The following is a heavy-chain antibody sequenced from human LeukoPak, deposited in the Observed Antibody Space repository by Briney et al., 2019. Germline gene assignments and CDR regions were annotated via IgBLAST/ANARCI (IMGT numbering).Heavy chain of an antibody. CDR1: GFTFSNYW. J-gene: IGHJ4*02. V-gene: IGHV3-7*01. CDR2: IKPDGSET. CDR3: ARVRMGDDFNPFDY. D-gene: IGHD3-16*01. Sequence: GGSLRLSCAASGFTFSNYWMSWVRQAPGKGLEWVAIIKPDGSETYYVDCVKCRFTISRDNAKNSLYLQMNSLRAEDTAVYYCARVRMGDDFNPFDYWGQGTLVTVSS.